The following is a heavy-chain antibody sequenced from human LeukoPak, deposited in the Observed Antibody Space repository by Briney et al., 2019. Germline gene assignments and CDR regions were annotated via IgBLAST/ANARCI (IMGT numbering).Heavy chain of an antibody. D-gene: IGHD5-12*01. CDR2: ISYDGSNK. V-gene: IGHV3-30*18. J-gene: IGHJ4*02. CDR3: AKPSDSGYDWFDY. CDR1: GFTFSSYG. Sequence: PGGSLRLSCAASGFTFSSYGTHWVRQAPGKGLEWVAVISYDGSNKYYADSVKGRFTISRGNSKNTLYLQMNSLRAEDTAVYYCAKPSDSGYDWFDYWGQGTLVTVSS.